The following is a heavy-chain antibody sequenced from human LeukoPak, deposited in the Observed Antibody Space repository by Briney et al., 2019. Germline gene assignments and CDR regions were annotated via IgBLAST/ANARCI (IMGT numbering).Heavy chain of an antibody. J-gene: IGHJ6*03. D-gene: IGHD3-10*01. CDR2: IIPIFGTA. Sequence: ASVKVSCKASGGTFSSYAISWVRQAPGQGLEWMGGIIPIFGTANYAQKFQGRVTITADKSTSTAYMELSSLRSEDTAVYYCARGRFGNYYYYYMDVWGKGTTVTVSS. CDR1: GGTFSSYA. V-gene: IGHV1-69*06. CDR3: ARGRFGNYYYYYMDV.